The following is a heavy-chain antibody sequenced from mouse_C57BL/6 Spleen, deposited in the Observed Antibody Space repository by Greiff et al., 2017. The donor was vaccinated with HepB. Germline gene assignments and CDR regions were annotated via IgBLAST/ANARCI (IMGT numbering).Heavy chain of an antibody. CDR2: IDPGNGDT. Sequence: EVQLQQSGAELVRPGASVKLSCTASGFNIKDDYMHWVKQRPEQGLEWIGWIDPGNGDTEYASKFQGKATITADTSSNTAYLQLSSLTSEDTAVYYCTTSAAQAPYYFDYWGQGTTLTVSS. CDR3: TTSAAQAPYYFDY. D-gene: IGHD3-2*02. J-gene: IGHJ2*01. V-gene: IGHV14-4*01. CDR1: GFNIKDDY.